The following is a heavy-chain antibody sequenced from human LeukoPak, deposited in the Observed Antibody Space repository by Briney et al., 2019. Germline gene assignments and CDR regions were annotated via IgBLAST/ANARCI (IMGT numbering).Heavy chain of an antibody. CDR1: GYTFTSYY. V-gene: IGHV1-46*01. D-gene: IGHD6-13*01. CDR3: ARDLSGRKAAARRFDP. Sequence: ASVKVSCKASGYTFTSYYMHWVRQAPGQGLEWMGIINPSGGSTSYAQKFQGRVTMTRDTSTSTVYMEPSSLRSEDTAVYYCARDLSGRKAAARRFDPWGQGTLVTVSS. J-gene: IGHJ5*02. CDR2: INPSGGST.